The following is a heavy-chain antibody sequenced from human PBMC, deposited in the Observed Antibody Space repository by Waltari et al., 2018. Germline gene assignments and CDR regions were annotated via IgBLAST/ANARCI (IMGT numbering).Heavy chain of an antibody. CDR1: GFTFSSYG. CDR3: ARRFDS. V-gene: IGHV3-48*03. CDR2: ISGSDTTI. Sequence: EVQLVESGGGLVQPGGSLRLSCAASGFTFSSYGMNWVRQAPGKGVEWISYISGSDTTIYYADSVKGRFTISRDDAENSLYLQMNSLRAEDTALYYCARRFDSWGQGTRVTVSS. J-gene: IGHJ4*02.